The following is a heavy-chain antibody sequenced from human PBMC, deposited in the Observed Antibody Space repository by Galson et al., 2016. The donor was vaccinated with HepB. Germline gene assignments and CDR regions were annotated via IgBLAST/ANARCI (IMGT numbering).Heavy chain of an antibody. CDR1: GFTFSSYA. Sequence: SLRLSCAASGFTFSSYAMHWVRQAPGKGLEWVAVISFDGSNTYYADSVKGRFTISRDNSKDTLYLQMNSLRPEDTAVYYCAKYSSGWSSSQYYFDYWGQGTLVTVSS. D-gene: IGHD6-19*01. CDR2: ISFDGSNT. V-gene: IGHV3-30*18. J-gene: IGHJ4*02. CDR3: AKYSSGWSSSQYYFDY.